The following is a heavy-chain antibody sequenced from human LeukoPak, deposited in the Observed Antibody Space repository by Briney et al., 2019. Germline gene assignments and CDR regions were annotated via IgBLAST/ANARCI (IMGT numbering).Heavy chain of an antibody. D-gene: IGHD4-23*01. CDR3: ARDAYGGNSWGWFDP. CDR2: IYTSGST. J-gene: IGHJ5*02. Sequence: PSETLSLTCTVSGGSISSGSYYWSWIRQPAGKGLEWIGRIYTSGSTNYNPSLKSRVTISVDTSKNQFSLNLNSVTAADTAVYYCARDAYGGNSWGWFDPWGQGTLVTVSA. CDR1: GGSISSGSYY. V-gene: IGHV4-61*02.